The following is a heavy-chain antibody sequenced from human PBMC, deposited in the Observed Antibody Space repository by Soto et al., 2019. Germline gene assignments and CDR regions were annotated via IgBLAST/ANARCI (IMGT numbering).Heavy chain of an antibody. J-gene: IGHJ6*03. V-gene: IGHV3-21*01. CDR2: ISSSSSYR. D-gene: IGHD3-10*01. CDR1: GFTFSSYS. CDR3: ARSDGSGDYYSMDV. Sequence: GGSLRLSCAASGFTFSSYSMNWVRQAPGKGLEWVSSISSSSSYRYYADSVKGRFTISRDNAKNSLYLQMNSLRAEDTAVYYCARSDGSGDYYSMDVWGQGTTVTVSS.